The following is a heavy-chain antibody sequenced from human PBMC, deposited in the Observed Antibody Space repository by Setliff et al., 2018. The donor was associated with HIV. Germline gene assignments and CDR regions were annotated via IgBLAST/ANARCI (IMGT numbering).Heavy chain of an antibody. Sequence: PGESLKISCEGSGFSFSTYGMHWVRQAPGKGLEWVSTISGSGGSTYYADSVKGRFTISRDNSKNTLYLQMNSLRAEDTAVYYCARGRIAEAFDIWGQGTMVTVSS. J-gene: IGHJ3*02. CDR3: ARGRIAEAFDI. CDR1: GFSFSTYG. CDR2: ISGSGGST. V-gene: IGHV3-23*01. D-gene: IGHD6-6*01.